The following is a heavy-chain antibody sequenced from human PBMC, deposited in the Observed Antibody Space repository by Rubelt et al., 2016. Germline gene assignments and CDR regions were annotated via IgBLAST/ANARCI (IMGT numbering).Heavy chain of an antibody. Sequence: GGGVVQPGGSLRLSCAASGFTFTAYSMNWVRQAPGKGLEWVSYINSDGGVKYYADSVKGRFTISRDNAKKSLYLQMSSLRAEDTAVYYCARPHSSSWYCVDYWGQGTLVTVSS. CDR3: ARPHSSSWYCVDY. D-gene: IGHD6-13*01. CDR1: GFTFTAYS. V-gene: IGHV3-48*01. J-gene: IGHJ4*02. CDR2: INSDGGVK.